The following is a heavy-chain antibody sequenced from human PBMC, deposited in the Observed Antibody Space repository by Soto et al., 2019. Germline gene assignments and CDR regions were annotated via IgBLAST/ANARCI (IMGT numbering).Heavy chain of an antibody. Sequence: SVKVSCKASGYTFISYGISWVRQAPGRGLEWMGWISAYNGNTNYAQRLQGRVTMTTDTSTSTAYMELRSLRSDDTAVYYCARYQASSIAALGAFDIWGQGTMVTVSS. D-gene: IGHD6-6*01. CDR3: ARYQASSIAALGAFDI. V-gene: IGHV1-18*01. J-gene: IGHJ3*02. CDR1: GYTFISYG. CDR2: ISAYNGNT.